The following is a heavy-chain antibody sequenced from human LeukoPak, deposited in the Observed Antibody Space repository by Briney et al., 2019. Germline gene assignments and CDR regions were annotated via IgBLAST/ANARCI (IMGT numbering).Heavy chain of an antibody. CDR1: GFAFSAYG. CDR3: ARGGPNWPSEPFDI. CDR2: TWHDGTNK. J-gene: IGHJ3*02. D-gene: IGHD1-1*01. V-gene: IGHV3-33*01. Sequence: PGRSLRLSCAASGFAFSAYGMDWVRQAPGKGLEWVAVTWHDGTNKYYADSVKGRFTISRDNSKNTLYLQMDSLRAEVTAVYYCARGGPNWPSEPFDIWGQGTMVTVSS.